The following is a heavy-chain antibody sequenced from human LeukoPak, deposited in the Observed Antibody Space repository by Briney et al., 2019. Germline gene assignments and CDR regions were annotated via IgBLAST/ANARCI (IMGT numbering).Heavy chain of an antibody. CDR1: GYTFTSYG. D-gene: IGHD6-19*01. Sequence: GASVKVSCKASGYTFTSYGINWVRQAPGQGLEWMGWISTYNSNTNYAQKFQGRVTMTTDTSTSTAYMELRSLRSDDTAVYYWARMMSIPVAGHRPLFDYWGQGTLVSVSS. CDR2: ISTYNSNT. CDR3: ARMMSIPVAGHRPLFDY. V-gene: IGHV1-18*01. J-gene: IGHJ4*02.